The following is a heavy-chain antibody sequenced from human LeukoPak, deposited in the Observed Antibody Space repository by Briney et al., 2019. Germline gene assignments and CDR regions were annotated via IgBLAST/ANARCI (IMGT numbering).Heavy chain of an antibody. D-gene: IGHD3-10*01. CDR1: GFTFTDYP. CDR3: ARDKSYPLYGSGSYYLHSAFDI. CDR2: ISSSSSTI. Sequence: PGGSLRLSCAASGFTFTDYPLSWLRQAPGKGLEWISYISSSSSTIYYADSVKGRFTISRDNAKNSLYLQMNSLRAEDTAVYYCARDKSYPLYGSGSYYLHSAFDIWGQGTMVTVSS. J-gene: IGHJ3*02. V-gene: IGHV3-48*04.